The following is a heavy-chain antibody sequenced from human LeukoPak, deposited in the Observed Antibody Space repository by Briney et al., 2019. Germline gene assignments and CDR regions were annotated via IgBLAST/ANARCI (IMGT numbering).Heavy chain of an antibody. CDR2: IYPGDSDT. J-gene: IGHJ4*02. CDR1: GYSFTSYW. D-gene: IGHD3-10*01. V-gene: IGHV5-51*01. Sequence: GESLKISCKGSGYSFTSYWIGWVRQMPGKGLEWMGIIYPGDSDTRFSPSFQGQVTISADKSISTAYLQWSSLKASDTAVYYCARGRRFGELSHPTYYFDYWGQGTQVTVSS. CDR3: ARGRRFGELSHPTYYFDY.